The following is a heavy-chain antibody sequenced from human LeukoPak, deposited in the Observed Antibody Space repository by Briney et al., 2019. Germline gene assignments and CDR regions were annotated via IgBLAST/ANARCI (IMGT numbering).Heavy chain of an antibody. CDR3: VRDKRPVGDDVATKEYYYGMDV. CDR2: ITAYNGNT. V-gene: IGHV1-18*01. Sequence: ASVKVSCKTSGYTFTNYGVNWVRQAPGQGLEWMGWITAYNGNTNYAQRLQGRVTMTTDTSTSTAYMELRSLRSDDTAVYYCVRDKRPVGDDVATKEYYYGMDVWGQGTTVTVSS. J-gene: IGHJ6*02. D-gene: IGHD3-10*01. CDR1: GYTFTNYG.